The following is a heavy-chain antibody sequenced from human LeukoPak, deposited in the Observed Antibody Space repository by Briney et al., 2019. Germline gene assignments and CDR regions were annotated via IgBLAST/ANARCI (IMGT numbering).Heavy chain of an antibody. J-gene: IGHJ5*02. V-gene: IGHV3-23*01. Sequence: GGSLRLSCAASGFSFSSFVMTWVRQAPGKGLEWVSSITGGHYATYNTDSVKGRFTISRDNAKNTLYLQMNSLRADDTAIYYCTKDPNGDYIGAFDPWGQGTLVTVSS. CDR3: TKDPNGDYIGAFDP. CDR2: ITGGHYAT. CDR1: GFSFSSFV. D-gene: IGHD4-17*01.